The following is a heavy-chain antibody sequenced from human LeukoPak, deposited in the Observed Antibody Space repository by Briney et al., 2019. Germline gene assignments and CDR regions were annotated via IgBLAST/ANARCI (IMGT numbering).Heavy chain of an antibody. CDR2: VDHTGST. D-gene: IGHD2-15*01. CDR1: DDSITMYY. J-gene: IGHJ6*03. V-gene: IGHV4-59*01. CDR3: ARGRVSSSTWCSTYYYYFYMDV. Sequence: SETLSLTCTVSDDSITMYYWTWIRQPPGKGLERIGYVDHTGSTNFNPSLNGRVSISRDTTKNLFSLRLRSVTAADTAVYFCARGRVSSSTWCSTYYYYFYMDVWGKGTTVTVSS.